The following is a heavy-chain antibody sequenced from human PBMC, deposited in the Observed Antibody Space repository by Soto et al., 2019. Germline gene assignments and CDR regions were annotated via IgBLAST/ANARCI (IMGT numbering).Heavy chain of an antibody. CDR3: AKGDDTGGYYYPVFNY. CDR2: ISNDGSNK. V-gene: IGHV3-30*18. J-gene: IGHJ4*02. D-gene: IGHD3-22*01. Sequence: QVHLVESGGGVVQPGRPLRLSCAASGFSFRTYGMHWVRQAPGKGLEWVAVISNDGSNKNYADSVKGRFTISRDNSRNTVYLQMNTLRAEDTALYYCAKGDDTGGYYYPVFNYWGQGTLVTVSS. CDR1: GFSFRTYG.